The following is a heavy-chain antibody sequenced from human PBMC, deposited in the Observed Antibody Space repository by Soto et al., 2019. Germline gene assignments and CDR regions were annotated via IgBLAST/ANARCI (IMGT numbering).Heavy chain of an antibody. CDR3: ARDGTPQVFMEKGHYNYYSGMDA. V-gene: IGHV3-33*01. D-gene: IGHD3-3*01. J-gene: IGHJ6*02. CDR2: WYDGTST. Sequence: WYDGTSTLYADSVKGRLTISRDNSRGTLFLQMNSLRAEDTAVYYCARDGTPQVFMEKGHYNYYSGMDAWGQGTTVLVSS.